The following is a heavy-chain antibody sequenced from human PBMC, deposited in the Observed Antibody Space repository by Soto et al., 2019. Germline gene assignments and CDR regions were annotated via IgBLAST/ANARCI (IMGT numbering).Heavy chain of an antibody. D-gene: IGHD3-22*01. J-gene: IGHJ4*02. CDR3: AREMDSRGSPSFDY. Sequence: SETLSLXGSVSGCSVSSYYWSWIRQPPGKGLEWIGYSYYSGSTNYNASLKIRVTISVDTSKNQFSLKLSSVTAADTAVYYCAREMDSRGSPSFDYWGQGTLVTVSS. V-gene: IGHV4-59*02. CDR1: GCSVSSYY. CDR2: SYYSGST.